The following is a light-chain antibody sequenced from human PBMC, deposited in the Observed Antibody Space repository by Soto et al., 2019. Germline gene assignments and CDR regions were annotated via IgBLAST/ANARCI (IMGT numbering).Light chain of an antibody. Sequence: EIVLTQSPATLSLSPGERATLSCRASQSVSSYLAWYQQKPGQAPRLLIYDASNRATGIPARFNGSGSGTDFTLTISSLEPEDFAVYYCQQRSNWPPFITFGQGTRLEIK. J-gene: IGKJ5*01. V-gene: IGKV3-11*01. CDR3: QQRSNWPPFIT. CDR1: QSVSSY. CDR2: DAS.